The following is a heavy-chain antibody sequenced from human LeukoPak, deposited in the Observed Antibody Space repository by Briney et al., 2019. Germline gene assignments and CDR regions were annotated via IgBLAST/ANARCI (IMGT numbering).Heavy chain of an antibody. CDR3: AREFVHSSGYHRSASNDY. J-gene: IGHJ4*02. V-gene: IGHV1-46*03. CDR1: GYTFTSYY. Sequence: ASAKVSCKASGYTFTSYYMHWVRQAPGQGLEWMGIINPSGGSTSYAQKFQGRVTMTRDTSTSTVYMELSSLRSEDTAVYYCAREFVHSSGYHRSASNDYWGQGTLVTVSS. D-gene: IGHD3-22*01. CDR2: INPSGGST.